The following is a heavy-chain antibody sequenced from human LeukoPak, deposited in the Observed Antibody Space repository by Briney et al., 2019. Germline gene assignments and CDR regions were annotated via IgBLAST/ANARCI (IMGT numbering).Heavy chain of an antibody. CDR3: ARAVDIVATIREYYYYYYMDV. CDR1: GYTFTSYA. V-gene: IGHV7-4-1*02. CDR2: INTNTGNA. Sequence: GASVKVSCKASGYTFTSYAMNWVRQAPGQGLEWMGWINTNTGNATYAQGFTGRFVFSLDTSVSTAYLQISSLKAEDTAVYYCARAVDIVATIREYYYYYYMDVWGKGTSVIISS. D-gene: IGHD5-12*01. J-gene: IGHJ6*03.